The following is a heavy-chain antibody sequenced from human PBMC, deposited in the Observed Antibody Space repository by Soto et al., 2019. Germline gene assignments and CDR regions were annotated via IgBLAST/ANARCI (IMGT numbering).Heavy chain of an antibody. J-gene: IGHJ4*02. CDR2: LSWDGGDV. CDR3: AKLRYSSGPGNFDY. Sequence: EVQLVESGGGLVQPGGSLRLSCAASGFTFHNYAMHWVRQAPGKGLEWVSGLSWDGGDVDYADSVKGRFAISRDNAKNSLYLEMNSLTAEDTALYYCAKLRYSSGPGNFDYWGQGTLVTVSS. CDR1: GFTFHNYA. D-gene: IGHD3-10*01. V-gene: IGHV3-9*01.